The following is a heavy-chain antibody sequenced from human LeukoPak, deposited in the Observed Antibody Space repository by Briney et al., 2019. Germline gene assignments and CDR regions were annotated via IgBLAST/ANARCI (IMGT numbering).Heavy chain of an antibody. CDR1: GVTFYDYA. V-gene: IGHV3-43*02. J-gene: IGHJ6*04. Sequence: VGALRLSCAASGVTFYDYAMHWGRHGPGEGVECVSLITRDGDTIHYADSVKGRVTISKDKNKENLSLQMKSLRTEEIGIYYCVKVTVTMLRGVLCEYCHGMKVWGKGTRVTVSS. CDR3: VKVTVTMLRGVLCEYCHGMKV. D-gene: IGHD3-16*01. CDR2: ITRDGDTI.